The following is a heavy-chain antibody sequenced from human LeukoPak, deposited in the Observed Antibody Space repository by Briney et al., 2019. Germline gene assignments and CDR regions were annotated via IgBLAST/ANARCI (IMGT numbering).Heavy chain of an antibody. V-gene: IGHV3-23*01. J-gene: IGHJ4*02. CDR1: GFTFTRYD. CDR3: AKELATCCYFDY. D-gene: IGHD2-2*01. CDR2: ITSSGGST. Sequence: GGSLRLSCAASGFTFTRYDISWVRQAPGMGLEWVSVITSSGGSTHYADSVKGRFTVSRDISKNTVYLQMNNMRAEDTAVYYCAKELATCCYFDYWGQGTLVTVSS.